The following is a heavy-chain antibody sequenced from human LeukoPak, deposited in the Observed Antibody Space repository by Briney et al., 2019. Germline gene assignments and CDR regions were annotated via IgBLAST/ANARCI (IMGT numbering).Heavy chain of an antibody. CDR3: ARDSSGYYQVFDY. CDR1: GGSFSGYY. Sequence: SETLSLTCAVYGGSFSGYYWTWIRQPPGKGLEWIGEINHSGSTNYNPSLKSRVTISVDTSKNQFSLKVSSVTAADTAVYYCARDSSGYYQVFDYWGQGTLVTVSS. V-gene: IGHV4-34*01. CDR2: INHSGST. D-gene: IGHD3-22*01. J-gene: IGHJ4*02.